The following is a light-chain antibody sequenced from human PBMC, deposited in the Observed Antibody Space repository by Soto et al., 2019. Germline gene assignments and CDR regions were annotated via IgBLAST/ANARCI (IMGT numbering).Light chain of an antibody. Sequence: EIVMTQSPVTLSVSPGERVTLSCRASQSVSSNLAWYQQKPGQPPRLLIYGASTRATGVPGRFSGSGSGTEFTLTISSLQSEDFAVYYCQQYNDWWTFGQGTKVDI. V-gene: IGKV3-15*01. CDR2: GAS. CDR1: QSVSSN. CDR3: QQYNDWWT. J-gene: IGKJ1*01.